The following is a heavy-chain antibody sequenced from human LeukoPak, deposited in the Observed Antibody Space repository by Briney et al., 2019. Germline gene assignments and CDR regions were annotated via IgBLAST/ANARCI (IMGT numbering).Heavy chain of an antibody. Sequence: GGSLRLSCAASGFTFSSYAMSWVRQAPGKGLEWVSGISGSGGTTYYADSVKGRFTISRDNSKNTLYLQMNSLRAEDTAVYYCARDPNGSNYDPYFDYWGQGTLVTVSS. CDR1: GFTFSSYA. J-gene: IGHJ4*02. CDR2: ISGSGGTT. D-gene: IGHD4-11*01. CDR3: ARDPNGSNYDPYFDY. V-gene: IGHV3-23*01.